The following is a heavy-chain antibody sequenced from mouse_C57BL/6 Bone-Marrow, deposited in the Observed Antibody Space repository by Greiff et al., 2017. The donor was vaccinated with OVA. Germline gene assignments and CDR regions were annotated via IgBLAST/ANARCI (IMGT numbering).Heavy chain of an antibody. D-gene: IGHD2-5*01. V-gene: IGHV1-50*01. CDR2: IDPSDSYT. CDR1: GYTFTSYW. CDR3: ARGGYYSNLFAY. J-gene: IGHJ3*01. Sequence: QVQLQQPGAELVKPGASVKLSCKASGYTFTSYWMQWVKQRPGQGLEWIGEIDPSDSYTNYNQKFKGKATLTVDTSSSTAYMQRSSLRSEDSAVYYCARGGYYSNLFAYWGQGTLVTVSA.